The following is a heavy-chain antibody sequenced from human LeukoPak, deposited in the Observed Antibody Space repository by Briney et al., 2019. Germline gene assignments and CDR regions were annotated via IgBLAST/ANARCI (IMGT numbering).Heavy chain of an antibody. CDR3: ARGRSKQQLVFGGEGWCEFDP. Sequence: RSSQTLSLTCAVSGGSISSGGYSWSWIRQPPGKGLEWIGYIYHSGSTYYNPPLKSRVTISVDRSKNQFTLKLSSVTAADTAVYYCARGRSKQQLVFGGEGWCEFDPWGQGTLVTVSS. CDR1: GGSISSGGYS. D-gene: IGHD6-13*01. CDR2: IYHSGST. J-gene: IGHJ5*02. V-gene: IGHV4-30-2*01.